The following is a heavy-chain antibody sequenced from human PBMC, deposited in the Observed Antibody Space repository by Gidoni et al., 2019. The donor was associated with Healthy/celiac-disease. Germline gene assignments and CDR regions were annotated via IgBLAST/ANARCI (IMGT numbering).Heavy chain of an antibody. CDR1: GGSISSSSYY. CDR3: ARSYYYGSGSFVY. J-gene: IGHJ3*01. D-gene: IGHD3-10*01. V-gene: IGHV4-39*01. Sequence: QLQLQESGPGLVKPSATLSLTCTVSGGSISSSSYYWGWIRQPPGKGLEWIGSIYYSGSTYYNPSLKSRVTISGDTSKNQFSLKLSSVTAADTAVYYCARSYYYGSGSFVYWGQGTMVTVSS. CDR2: IYYSGST.